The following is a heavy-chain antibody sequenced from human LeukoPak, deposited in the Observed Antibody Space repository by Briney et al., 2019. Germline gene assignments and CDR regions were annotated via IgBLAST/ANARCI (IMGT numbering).Heavy chain of an antibody. CDR2: INPNSGGT. J-gene: IGHJ2*01. D-gene: IGHD6-19*01. Sequence: ASVKVSCKASGYTFTGYYMHRVRQAPGQGLEWMGWINPNSGGTNYAQKFQGRVTMTRDTSISTAYMELSRLRSDDTAVYYCARGIAVAGKAWYFDLWGRGTLVTVSS. V-gene: IGHV1-2*02. CDR3: ARGIAVAGKAWYFDL. CDR1: GYTFTGYY.